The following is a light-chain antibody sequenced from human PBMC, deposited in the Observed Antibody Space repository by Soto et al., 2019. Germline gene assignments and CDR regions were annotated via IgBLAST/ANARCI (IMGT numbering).Light chain of an antibody. CDR2: GTS. V-gene: IGKV3-20*01. Sequence: IVLTQSPGTLSLSPGDRATLSCRASQSISSTYLAWYQHKPGQAPRLLIYGTSSRATGIPDRFSGSGSGTDFTLTISRLDPEDFAVYYCQQYGGSPLFTFGPGTKVDIK. CDR3: QQYGGSPLFT. J-gene: IGKJ3*01. CDR1: QSISSTY.